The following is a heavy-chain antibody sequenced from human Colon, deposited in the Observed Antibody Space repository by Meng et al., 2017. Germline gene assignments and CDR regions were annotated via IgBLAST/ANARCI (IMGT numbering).Heavy chain of an antibody. CDR3: ARGRGSYSSIDF. Sequence: QVQLTGSGPRLVRPSETLSLTFTLSGGSVSSPSYYWSWIRQTPGKGLEWIGYVYYTGSANYNPSLKSRVTISVDTSKNHFSLNLTSVTAADTAVYYCARGRGSYSSIDFWGQGTLVTVSS. D-gene: IGHD1-26*01. CDR1: GGSVSSPSYY. V-gene: IGHV4-61*03. CDR2: VYYTGSA. J-gene: IGHJ4*02.